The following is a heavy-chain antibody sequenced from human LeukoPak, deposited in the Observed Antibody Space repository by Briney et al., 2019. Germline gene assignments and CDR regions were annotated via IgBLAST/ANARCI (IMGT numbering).Heavy chain of an antibody. CDR1: GGTFSSYA. CDR3: ARDRNYDILTGSSYFDY. V-gene: IGHV3-33*01. J-gene: IGHJ4*02. Sequence: SCKASGGTFSSYAISWVRQAPGKGLEWVAVIWYDGSNKYYADSVKGRFTISRDNSRNTLYLQMNSLRAEDTAVYYCARDRNYDILTGSSYFDYWGQGTLVTDSS. D-gene: IGHD3-9*01. CDR2: IWYDGSNK.